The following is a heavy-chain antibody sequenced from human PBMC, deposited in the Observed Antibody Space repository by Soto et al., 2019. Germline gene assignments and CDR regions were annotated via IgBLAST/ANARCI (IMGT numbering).Heavy chain of an antibody. V-gene: IGHV3-11*01. D-gene: IGHD7-27*01. CDR2: ITSGGTTI. Sequence: QVQLVESGGGLVKPGGSLRLSCAASGFTFSDYYMSWIRQAPGKGLEWVSYITSGGTTIYYADSVKGRFTISRDNAKNSLYLQMNSLRAEDTAVYYCATPRRLGRFPGTEGPFFDYWGQGTLVTVSS. CDR1: GFTFSDYY. CDR3: ATPRRLGRFPGTEGPFFDY. J-gene: IGHJ4*02.